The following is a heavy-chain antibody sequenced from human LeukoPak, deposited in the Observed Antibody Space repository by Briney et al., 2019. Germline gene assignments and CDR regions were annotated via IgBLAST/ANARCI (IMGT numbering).Heavy chain of an antibody. CDR3: ARNIVVVPAAIHYYYGTDV. D-gene: IGHD2-2*01. CDR2: IDPRDSYT. CDR1: GYSFTSYW. Sequence: GESLKISCKGSGYSFTSYWISWVRQMPGKGLEWMGRIDPRDSYTNYSPSFQGHVTISADKSISTAYLQWSSLKASDTAMYYCARNIVVVPAAIHYYYGTDVWGKGTTVTVSS. V-gene: IGHV5-10-1*01. J-gene: IGHJ6*04.